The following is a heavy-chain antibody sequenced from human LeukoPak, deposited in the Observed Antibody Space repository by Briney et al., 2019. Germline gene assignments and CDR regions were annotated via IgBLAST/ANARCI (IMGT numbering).Heavy chain of an antibody. J-gene: IGHJ4*02. CDR2: IKQDGSEK. V-gene: IGHV3-7*01. CDR3: ARELLWFGESVYYFDY. CDR1: GFTFSSYW. Sequence: GGSLRLSCAASGFTFSSYWMSWVRQAPGKGLEWVANIKQDGSEKYYVDSVKGRFTISRDNAKNSLYLQMNSLRAEDTAVYYCARELLWFGESVYYFDYWGQGTLVTVSS. D-gene: IGHD3-10*01.